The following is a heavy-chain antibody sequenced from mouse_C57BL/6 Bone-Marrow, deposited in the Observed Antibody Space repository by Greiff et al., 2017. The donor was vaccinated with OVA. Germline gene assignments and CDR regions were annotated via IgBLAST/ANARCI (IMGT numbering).Heavy chain of an antibody. CDR3: TAPHYYGSSYWYFDV. Sequence: EVKLVESGGGLVQPGGSMKLSCVASGFTFSNYWMNWVRQSPEKGLEWVAQIRLKSDNYATHSAESVKGRFTISRDDSKSSVYLQMNNLRAEDTRIYYCTAPHYYGSSYWYFDVWGTGTTVTVSS. CDR2: IRLKSDNYAT. CDR1: GFTFSNYW. J-gene: IGHJ1*03. D-gene: IGHD1-1*01. V-gene: IGHV6-3*01.